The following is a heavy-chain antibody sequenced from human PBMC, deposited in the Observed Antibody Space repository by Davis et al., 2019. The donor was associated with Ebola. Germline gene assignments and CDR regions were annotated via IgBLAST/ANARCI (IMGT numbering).Heavy chain of an antibody. CDR3: ARRDASSWYRFYWYFDL. V-gene: IGHV4-59*08. D-gene: IGHD6-13*01. J-gene: IGHJ2*01. CDR1: GGSISSYY. Sequence: MPSETLSLTCTVSGGSISSYYWSWIRQPPGKGLEWIGYIYYSGSTNYNPSLKSRVTISVDTSKNQFSLKLSSVTAADTAVYYCARRDASSWYRFYWYFDLWGRGTLVTVSS. CDR2: IYYSGST.